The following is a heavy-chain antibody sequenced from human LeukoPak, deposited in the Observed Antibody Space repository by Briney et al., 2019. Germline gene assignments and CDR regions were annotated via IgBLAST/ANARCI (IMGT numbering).Heavy chain of an antibody. CDR1: GFTFDDYG. J-gene: IGHJ6*03. Sequence: PGGSLRLSCAASGFTFDDYGMSWVRQAPGKGLEWVSGINWNGGSTGYADSVKGRFTISRDNAKNSLYLQMNSLRAEDTALYYCARGEYYDILTGYKYYYYYYMDVWGKGTTVTVSS. CDR3: ARGEYYDILTGYKYYYYYYMDV. D-gene: IGHD3-9*01. CDR2: INWNGGST. V-gene: IGHV3-20*04.